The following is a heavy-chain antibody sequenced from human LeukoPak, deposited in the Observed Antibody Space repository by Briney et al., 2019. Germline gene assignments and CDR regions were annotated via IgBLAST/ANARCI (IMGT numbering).Heavy chain of an antibody. Sequence: GGSLRLSCAASGFTFSSYAMSWVRQAPGKGLEWVSAISGSGGSTYYADSVKGRFTISRDYSKNTLYLQMNSLRAEDTAVYYCARGEYYYDGGYWGQGTLVTVSS. CDR1: GFTFSSYA. J-gene: IGHJ4*02. CDR3: ARGEYYYDGGY. CDR2: ISGSGGST. V-gene: IGHV3-23*01. D-gene: IGHD3-22*01.